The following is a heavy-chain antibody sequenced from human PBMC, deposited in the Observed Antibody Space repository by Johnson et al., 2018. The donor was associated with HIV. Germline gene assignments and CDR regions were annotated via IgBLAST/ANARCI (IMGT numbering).Heavy chain of an antibody. V-gene: IGHV3-11*04. CDR3: ARGITMIAVVKGDAFDM. Sequence: QVHLVESGGGVVQPGGSLRLSCVASGFIFSDYYMSWIRQAPGKGLEWVSYISFSDSTIYSADSVQGRFTISRDNSKNTLYLQMNSLRTEDTAVYYCARGITMIAVVKGDAFDMWGQGTMVTVSS. J-gene: IGHJ3*02. D-gene: IGHD3-22*01. CDR2: ISFSDSTI. CDR1: GFIFSDYY.